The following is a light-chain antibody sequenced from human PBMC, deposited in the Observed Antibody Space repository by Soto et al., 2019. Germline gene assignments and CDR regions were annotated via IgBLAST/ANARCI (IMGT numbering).Light chain of an antibody. J-gene: IGLJ2*01. Sequence: QSVLTQPASVSGSPGQSITISCTGTSSDIGNYDFVSWYQQVPGTAPKAMIYEVSSRPSGVSNRFSGSKSGDTASLTISGLQAEDEAYYYCSSYTTSTSFIIFGGGTKVPS. CDR3: SSYTTSTSFII. CDR1: SSDIGNYDF. V-gene: IGLV2-14*01. CDR2: EVS.